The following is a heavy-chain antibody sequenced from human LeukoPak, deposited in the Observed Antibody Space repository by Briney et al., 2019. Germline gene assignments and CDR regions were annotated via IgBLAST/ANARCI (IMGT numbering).Heavy chain of an antibody. V-gene: IGHV3-11*01. CDR2: ISSSGSTI. Sequence: PGGSLRLSCAASGFTFSDYYMSWIRQAPGKGLEWVSYISSSGSTIYYADSVKGRFTISRYNAKNSLYLQMNSLRAEDTAVYYCARDGRELRAYYYYMDVWGKGITVTVFS. J-gene: IGHJ6*03. CDR3: ARDGRELRAYYYYMDV. D-gene: IGHD1-26*01. CDR1: GFTFSDYY.